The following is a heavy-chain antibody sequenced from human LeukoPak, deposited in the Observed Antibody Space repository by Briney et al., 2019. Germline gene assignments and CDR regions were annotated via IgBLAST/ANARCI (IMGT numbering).Heavy chain of an antibody. Sequence: SETLSLTCTVSGGSISSGGYYWSWIRQHPGKGLEWIGYIYYSGSTYYNPSLKSRVTISVDTSKNQFSLKLSSVTAADTAVYYCARSFAGGYFDYWGQGTLVIVSS. D-gene: IGHD3-10*01. CDR3: ARSFAGGYFDY. V-gene: IGHV4-31*03. CDR2: IYYSGST. J-gene: IGHJ4*02. CDR1: GGSISSGGYY.